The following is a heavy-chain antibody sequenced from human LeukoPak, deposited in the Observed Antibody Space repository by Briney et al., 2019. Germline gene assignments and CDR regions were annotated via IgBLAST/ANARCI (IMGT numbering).Heavy chain of an antibody. J-gene: IGHJ4*02. CDR3: AKRPDCSTTNCFRFEY. CDR2: INGDGGST. D-gene: IGHD2-2*01. CDR1: GFTFSTYA. Sequence: PGGSLRLSCAASGFTFSTYAMSWVRQAPGQGLEWVSSINGDGGSTYYAESVKGRFTVSRDSSKNTLYLQMDSLRAEDTAVYYCAKRPDCSTTNCFRFEYWGQGTLVTVSS. V-gene: IGHV3-23*01.